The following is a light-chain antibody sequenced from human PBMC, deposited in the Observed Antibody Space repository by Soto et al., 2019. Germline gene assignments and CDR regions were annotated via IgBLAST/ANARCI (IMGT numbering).Light chain of an antibody. CDR2: GAS. CDR1: QSVSSN. J-gene: IGKJ2*01. V-gene: IGKV3-15*01. Sequence: EIVMTQSPATLSVSPGERATLSCRASQSVSSNLARYQQKPGQAPRLLIDGASTRATGIPARFSGSGSGTEFTLTISSLQSEDFAVYYCQQYNNYTFGQGTKLEIK. CDR3: QQYNNYT.